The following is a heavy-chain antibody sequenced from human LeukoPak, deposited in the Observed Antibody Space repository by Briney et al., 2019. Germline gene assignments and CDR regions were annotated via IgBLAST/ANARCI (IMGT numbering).Heavy chain of an antibody. J-gene: IGHJ4*02. V-gene: IGHV3-21*01. CDR2: ISSSSSYI. CDR1: GFTFSSYS. CDR3: ARVFDWLLTD. Sequence: GGSLRLSCAASGFTFSSYSMNWVRQAPGKGLEWVSSISSSSSYIYYADSVKGRFTISRDNAMNSLYLQMNSLRAEDTAVYYCARVFDWLLTDWGQGTLVTVSS. D-gene: IGHD3-9*01.